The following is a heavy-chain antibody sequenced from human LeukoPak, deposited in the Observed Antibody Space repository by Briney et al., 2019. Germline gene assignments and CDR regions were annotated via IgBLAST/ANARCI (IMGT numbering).Heavy chain of an antibody. D-gene: IGHD3-9*01. V-gene: IGHV3-30-3*01. CDR1: GFTFSSYA. Sequence: PGGSLRLSCAASGFTFSSYAMHWVRQAPGKGLEWVAVISYDGSNKYYADSVKGRFTISRDNSKNTLYLQMNSLRAEDTAVYYCAKAGLRYFDWLSSHWGQGTLVTVSS. J-gene: IGHJ4*02. CDR3: AKAGLRYFDWLSSH. CDR2: ISYDGSNK.